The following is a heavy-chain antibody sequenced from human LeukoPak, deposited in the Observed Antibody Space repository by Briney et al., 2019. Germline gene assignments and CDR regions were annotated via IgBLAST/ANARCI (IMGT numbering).Heavy chain of an antibody. CDR3: ARGWAYFDY. CDR2: IYYSGST. D-gene: IGHD1-26*01. CDR1: GGSISNYY. J-gene: IGHJ4*02. Sequence: SETLSLTCTVSGGSISNYYRSWIRQPPGKGLEWIGYIYYSGSTNHDPSLKSRVTISLDPSKNQFSLKLTSVTAADTAVYYCARGWAYFDYWGQGALVTVSS. V-gene: IGHV4-59*01.